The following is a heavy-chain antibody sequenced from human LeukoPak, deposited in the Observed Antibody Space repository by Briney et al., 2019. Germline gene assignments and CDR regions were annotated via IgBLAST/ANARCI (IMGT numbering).Heavy chain of an antibody. J-gene: IGHJ4*02. Sequence: GGSLRLSCAASGFTFSSYAMHWVRQAPGKGLEWVAVISYDGSNKYYADSVKGRFTISRDNSKNTLYLQMNSLRAEDTAVYYCAGHSSSWYRGAFDYWGQGTLVTVSS. CDR2: ISYDGSNK. V-gene: IGHV3-30-3*01. CDR1: GFTFSSYA. CDR3: AGHSSSWYRGAFDY. D-gene: IGHD6-13*01.